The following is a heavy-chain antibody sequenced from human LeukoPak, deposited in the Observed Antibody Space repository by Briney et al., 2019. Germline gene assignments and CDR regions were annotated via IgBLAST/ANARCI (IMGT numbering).Heavy chain of an antibody. D-gene: IGHD3-22*01. J-gene: IGHJ3*02. Sequence: GGSLRLSCAASGLTFSSYGMSWVRQAPGRGLEWVSAISTTGGTTYYADSVRGRFTISRDNSRNTLYLQMNSLRAEDTAVYYCARDQFYYDSSGYYPDAFDIWGQGTMVTVSS. CDR3: ARDQFYYDSSGYYPDAFDI. CDR2: ISTTGGTT. V-gene: IGHV3-23*01. CDR1: GLTFSSYG.